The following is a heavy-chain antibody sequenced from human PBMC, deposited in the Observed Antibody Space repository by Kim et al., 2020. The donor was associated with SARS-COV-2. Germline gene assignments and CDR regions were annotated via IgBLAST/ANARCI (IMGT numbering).Heavy chain of an antibody. J-gene: IGHJ4*02. CDR1: GFTFSSYW. CDR2: INNDGSNT. CDR3: ARDAVLNYGRAAGY. D-gene: IGHD3-10*01. Sequence: GGSLRLSCAVSGFTFSSYWMHWVRQAPGKGPVWVSRINNDGSNTGYADSVKGRFTISRDNAKSTLYLQMNSLRAEDTAVYYCARDAVLNYGRAAGYWGQGTLVTVSS. V-gene: IGHV3-74*01.